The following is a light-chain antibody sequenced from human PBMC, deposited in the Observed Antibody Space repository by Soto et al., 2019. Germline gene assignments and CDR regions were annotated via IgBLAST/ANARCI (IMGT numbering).Light chain of an antibody. CDR2: DAS. CDR1: QSLDKW. J-gene: IGKJ2*01. V-gene: IGKV1-5*01. Sequence: DIQMTQSPSTLSASVGDRVSISCRASQSLDKWLAWYQQKPGEAPKLLLSDASNLESGVSSRFTGSGSGTEVTLTISRLQHDDFGTYFCQQYTRYPYTFGQGTKLEIK. CDR3: QQYTRYPYT.